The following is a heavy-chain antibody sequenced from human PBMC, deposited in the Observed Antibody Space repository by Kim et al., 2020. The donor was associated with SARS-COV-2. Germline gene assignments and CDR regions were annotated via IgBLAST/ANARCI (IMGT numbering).Heavy chain of an antibody. CDR3: ARDVSSGYYLDY. Sequence: GGSLRLSCAASGFTFSSYAMHWVRQAPGKGLEWVAVISYDGSNKYYADSVKGRFTISRDNSKNTLYLQMNSLRAEDTAVYYCARDVSSGYYLDYWGQGTLVTVSS. J-gene: IGHJ4*02. CDR1: GFTFSSYA. D-gene: IGHD3-22*01. V-gene: IGHV3-30*04. CDR2: ISYDGSNK.